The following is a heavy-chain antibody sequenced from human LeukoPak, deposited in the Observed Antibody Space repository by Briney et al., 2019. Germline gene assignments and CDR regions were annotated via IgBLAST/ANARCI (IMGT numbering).Heavy chain of an antibody. CDR3: ASHVLLWFGEPEGAFDI. Sequence: PSETLSLTCAVSGYSISSGYYWGWIRQPPGKGLEWIGSIYHSGSTYYNPSLKSRVTISVDTPKNQFSLKLSSVTAADTAVYYCASHVLLWFGEPEGAFDIWGQGTMVTVSS. J-gene: IGHJ3*02. D-gene: IGHD3-10*01. CDR2: IYHSGST. CDR1: GYSISSGYY. V-gene: IGHV4-38-2*01.